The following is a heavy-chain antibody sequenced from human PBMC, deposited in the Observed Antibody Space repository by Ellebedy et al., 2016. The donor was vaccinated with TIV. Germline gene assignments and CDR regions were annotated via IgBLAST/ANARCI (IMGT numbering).Heavy chain of an antibody. V-gene: IGHV3-7*05. CDR1: GFTFSSYW. J-gene: IGHJ5*02. CDR3: ARGYDDSWTGYYT. CDR2: IKYDGSEK. Sequence: GESLKISCAASGFTFSSYWMSWVRQAPGKGLEWVANIKYDGSEKYYVDSVKGRFTISRDNAKKSLYLQMDSLRAEDTAIYCCARGYDDSWTGYYTWGQGTLVTVSS. D-gene: IGHD3-3*01.